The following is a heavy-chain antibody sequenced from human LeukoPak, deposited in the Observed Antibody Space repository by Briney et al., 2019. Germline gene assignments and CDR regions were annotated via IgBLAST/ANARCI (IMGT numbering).Heavy chain of an antibody. CDR3: ARGPTHFDY. Sequence: PSETLSLTCAAYGGSFSGYYWSWIRQPPGEGLEWIGEINHSGSTNYNPSLKSRVTISVDTSKNQFSLKLSSVTAADTAVYYCARGPTHFDYWGQGTLVTVSS. D-gene: IGHD4-17*01. J-gene: IGHJ4*02. CDR2: INHSGST. V-gene: IGHV4-34*01. CDR1: GGSFSGYY.